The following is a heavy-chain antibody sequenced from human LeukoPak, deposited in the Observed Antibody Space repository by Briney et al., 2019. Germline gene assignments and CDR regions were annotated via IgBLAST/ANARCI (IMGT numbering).Heavy chain of an antibody. Sequence: GGSLRLSCAASGFTFSSYAMSWVRQAPGKELEWVSAISGSGGSTYYADSVKGRFTISRDNSKNTLYLQMNSLRAEDTAVYYCAKRLNYYDSSGYYNYWGQGTLVTVSS. CDR2: ISGSGGST. V-gene: IGHV3-23*01. J-gene: IGHJ4*02. CDR1: GFTFSSYA. CDR3: AKRLNYYDSSGYYNY. D-gene: IGHD3-22*01.